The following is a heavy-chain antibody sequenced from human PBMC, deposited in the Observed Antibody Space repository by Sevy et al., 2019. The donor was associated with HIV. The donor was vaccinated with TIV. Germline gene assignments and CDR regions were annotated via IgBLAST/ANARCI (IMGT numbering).Heavy chain of an antibody. V-gene: IGHV4-59*01. CDR2: IYTSGST. Sequence: SETLSLTCTVSGGSLSNYFWSWIRRPPGKRLEWIAYIYTSGSTNYNPSLKSRVSISIDTSKNQFSLKLRSVSAADTAVYYSARESIGATGDFDYWGQGTLVTVSS. D-gene: IGHD6-6*01. CDR1: GGSLSNYF. CDR3: ARESIGATGDFDY. J-gene: IGHJ4*02.